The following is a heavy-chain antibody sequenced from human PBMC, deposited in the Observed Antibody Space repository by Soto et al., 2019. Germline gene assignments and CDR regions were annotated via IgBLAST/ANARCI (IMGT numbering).Heavy chain of an antibody. D-gene: IGHD3-10*01. V-gene: IGHV3-23*01. CDR3: AKSHPLYYYGSGSYDYYYMDV. CDR2: ISGSGGST. Sequence: GGSLRLSCAASGFTFSSYAMSWVRQAPGKGLEWVSAISGSGGSTYYADTVKGRFTISRDNSKNRLYLQKNSLRAEDTDVYYCAKSHPLYYYGSGSYDYYYMDVWGKGTTVTVSS. CDR1: GFTFSSYA. J-gene: IGHJ6*03.